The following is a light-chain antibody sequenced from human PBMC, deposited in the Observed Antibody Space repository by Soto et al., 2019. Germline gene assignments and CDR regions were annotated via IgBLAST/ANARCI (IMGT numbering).Light chain of an antibody. Sequence: EIVMTQSPATLSVSPGERATLSCRASQSVSSNLAWYQQKPGQAPRLLIYDASTRAADVPARFSGSGSGTDFTLTISSLQSEDFAFYYCQQYNKWPLTFGGGTKVEIK. V-gene: IGKV3-15*01. CDR3: QQYNKWPLT. CDR2: DAS. CDR1: QSVSSN. J-gene: IGKJ4*01.